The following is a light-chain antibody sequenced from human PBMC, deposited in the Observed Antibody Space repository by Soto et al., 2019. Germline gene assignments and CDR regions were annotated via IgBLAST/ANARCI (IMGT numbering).Light chain of an antibody. V-gene: IGLV2-14*01. CDR1: SSDVGGYNY. J-gene: IGLJ3*02. CDR3: SSYTSSSTRV. Sequence: QSALTQPASVSGSPGQSITISCTGTSSDVGGYNYVSWYQQHPGQAPKLMIYEVSHRPSGVSNRFSGSKSGNTASLTISGLQAEDEADYYCSSYTSSSTRVFGGGTKVNVL. CDR2: EVS.